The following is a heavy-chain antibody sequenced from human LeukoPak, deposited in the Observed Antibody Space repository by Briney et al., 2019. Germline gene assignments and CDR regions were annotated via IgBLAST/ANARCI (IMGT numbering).Heavy chain of an antibody. J-gene: IGHJ4*02. CDR3: ARGGMVRGVIITNALIDY. D-gene: IGHD3-10*01. CDR1: GYTFTGYY. V-gene: IGHV1-2*02. Sequence: GASVKVSCKASGYTFTGYYMHWVRQAPGQGLEWIGWINPNSGGTNYAQKFQGRVTMTRDTSISTAYMELSRLRSDDTAVYYCARGGMVRGVIITNALIDYWGQGTLVTVSS. CDR2: INPNSGGT.